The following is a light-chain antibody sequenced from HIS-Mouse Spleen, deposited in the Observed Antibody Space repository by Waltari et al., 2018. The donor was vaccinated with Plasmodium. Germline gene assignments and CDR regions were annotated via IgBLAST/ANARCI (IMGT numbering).Light chain of an antibody. CDR3: YSTDSSGNHRV. J-gene: IGLJ3*02. V-gene: IGLV3-10*01. CDR1: ALPTNS. Sequence: SYELTQPPSVSVSPGKTARIPCSGAALPTNSASWYQQKSGKAPVLVIYEDSKRPSGIPERFSGSSSGTMATLTISGAQVEDEADYYCYSTDSSGNHRVFGGGTKLTVL. CDR2: EDS.